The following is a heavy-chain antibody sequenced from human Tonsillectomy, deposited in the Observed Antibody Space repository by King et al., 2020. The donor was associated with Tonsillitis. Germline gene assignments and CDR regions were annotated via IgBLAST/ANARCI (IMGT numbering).Heavy chain of an antibody. J-gene: IGHJ5*02. D-gene: IGHD7-27*01. CDR2: IYPGDADT. CDR1: GYSFTNYW. Sequence: VQLVESGAEVKKPGESLKISCKGSGYSFTNYWIGWVRQMPGKGLEWMGIIYPGDADTRYSPPFQGQVTNSADKSISTAYLQWNSLKTSDTAMYYCARQFGLTGDYWFDPWGQGTLVTVSS. V-gene: IGHV5-51*01. CDR3: ARQFGLTGDYWFDP.